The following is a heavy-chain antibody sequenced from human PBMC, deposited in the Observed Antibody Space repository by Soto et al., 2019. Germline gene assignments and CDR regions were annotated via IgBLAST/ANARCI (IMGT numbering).Heavy chain of an antibody. CDR2: INYAGGHI. Sequence: EVQLVESGGGLVQPGGSLTLSCAASGFTFSSYWMYWVRQAPGKGLVWVSRINYAGGHISYADAVKGRFTISRDNAKNTLYLQTNSLRAEDTAVYYCARGYCSSTSCNYYYALDVWGQGATVTVSS. V-gene: IGHV3-74*01. CDR3: ARGYCSSTSCNYYYALDV. D-gene: IGHD2-2*01. J-gene: IGHJ6*02. CDR1: GFTFSSYW.